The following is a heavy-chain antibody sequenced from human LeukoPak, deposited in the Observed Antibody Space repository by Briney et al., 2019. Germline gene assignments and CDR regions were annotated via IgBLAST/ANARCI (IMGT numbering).Heavy chain of an antibody. CDR3: ARGWYSSSDYYYYGMDV. D-gene: IGHD6-6*01. Sequence: ASVKVSCKVSGYTLTELSMHWVRQAPGKGLEWMGGFDPEDGETIYAQKFQGRVTITADESTSTAYMELSSLRSEDTAVYYCARGWYSSSDYYYYGMDVWGQGTTVTVSS. V-gene: IGHV1-24*01. J-gene: IGHJ6*02. CDR1: GYTLTELS. CDR2: FDPEDGET.